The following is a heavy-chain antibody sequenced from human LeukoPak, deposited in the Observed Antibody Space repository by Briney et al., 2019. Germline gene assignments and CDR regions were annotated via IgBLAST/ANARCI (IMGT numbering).Heavy chain of an antibody. CDR3: AREVKVGNTGYYFDY. Sequence: SETLSLTCTVSGDSISGYYWSWIRQPPGKGLECLGYIYYSGSTNYNPSLKSRVTIPVDTSKNQFSLKLNSVTAADTALYYCAREVKVGNTGYYFDYWGQGTLVTVSS. J-gene: IGHJ4*02. CDR2: IYYSGST. CDR1: GDSISGYY. V-gene: IGHV4-59*01. D-gene: IGHD2/OR15-2a*01.